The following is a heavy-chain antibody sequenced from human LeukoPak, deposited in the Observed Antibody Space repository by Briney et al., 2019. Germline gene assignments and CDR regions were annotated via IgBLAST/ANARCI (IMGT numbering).Heavy chain of an antibody. D-gene: IGHD4-17*01. V-gene: IGHV4-59*12. CDR2: IYYSGST. CDR3: ARAPYDYGDYGWFDP. CDR1: GGSISSYY. Sequence: SETLSLTCTVSGGSISSYYWSWIRQPPGKGLEWIGYIYYSGSTNYNPSLKSRVTMSVDTSKNQFSLKLSSVTAADTAVYYCARAPYDYGDYGWFDPWGQGTLVTVSS. J-gene: IGHJ5*02.